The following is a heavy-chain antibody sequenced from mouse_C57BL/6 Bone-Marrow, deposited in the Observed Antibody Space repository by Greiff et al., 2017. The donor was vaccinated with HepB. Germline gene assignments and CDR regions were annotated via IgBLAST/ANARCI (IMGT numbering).Heavy chain of an antibody. CDR3: ARNRYGSSYVGYFDV. V-gene: IGHV1-18*01. J-gene: IGHJ1*03. Sequence: VQLQQSGPELVKPGASVKIPCKASGYTFTDYNMDWVKQSHGKSLEWIGDINPNNGGTIYNQKFKGKATLTVDKSSSTAYMELRSLTSEDTAVYYCARNRYGSSYVGYFDVWGTGTTVTVSS. CDR1: GYTFTDYN. CDR2: INPNNGGT. D-gene: IGHD1-1*01.